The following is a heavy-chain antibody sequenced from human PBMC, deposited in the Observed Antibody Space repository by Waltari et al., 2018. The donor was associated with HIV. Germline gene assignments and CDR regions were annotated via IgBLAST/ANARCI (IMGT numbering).Heavy chain of an antibody. Sequence: QVQLQESGPGLVKPSETLSLTCAVSGYSISSGYYWGWIRQPPGKGLEWSGSFWRTGSTYYNPSLKSRVTISGDTSKNQFSLNLTSVTAADTAVYFCARLPYSTSRFDYWGQGTLVTVSS. CDR2: FWRTGST. CDR1: GYSISSGYY. CDR3: ARLPYSTSRFDY. J-gene: IGHJ4*02. D-gene: IGHD6-6*01. V-gene: IGHV4-38-2*01.